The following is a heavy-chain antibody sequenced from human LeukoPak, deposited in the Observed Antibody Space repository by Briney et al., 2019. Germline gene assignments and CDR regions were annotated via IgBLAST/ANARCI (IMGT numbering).Heavy chain of an antibody. D-gene: IGHD5-24*01. CDR1: GGSISSVGYY. CDR2: IYYSGST. CDR3: ASEREDAFDI. Sequence: SETLSLTCTVSGGSISSVGYYWGWIRQHPGKGLEWIGYIYYSGSTYYNPSLKSRVTISVDTSKNQFSLKLSSVTAADTAVYYCASEREDAFDIWGQGTMVTVSS. V-gene: IGHV4-31*03. J-gene: IGHJ3*02.